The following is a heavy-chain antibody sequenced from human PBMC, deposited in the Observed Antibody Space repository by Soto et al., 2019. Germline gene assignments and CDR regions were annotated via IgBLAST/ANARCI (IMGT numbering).Heavy chain of an antibody. CDR1: GYTFTSYG. J-gene: IGHJ4*02. V-gene: IGHV1-18*01. CDR2: ISAYNGNT. CDR3: ARVRATAYCGGDCYPSYFDY. Sequence: QVQLVQSGAEVKKPGASVKVSCKASGYTFTSYGISWVRQAPGQGLEWMGWISAYNGNTNYAQKLQGRVTMTTDTSTSTAYMELRSLRSDDTAVYYCARVRATAYCGGDCYPSYFDYRGQGTLVTVSS. D-gene: IGHD2-21*01.